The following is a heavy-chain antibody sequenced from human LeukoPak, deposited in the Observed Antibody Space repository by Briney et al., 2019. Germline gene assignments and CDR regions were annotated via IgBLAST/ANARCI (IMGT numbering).Heavy chain of an antibody. J-gene: IGHJ4*02. CDR3: ARDVIVVVPAASGDY. CDR2: INPNSGGT. D-gene: IGHD2-2*01. CDR1: GYTFTGYY. V-gene: IGHV1-2*02. Sequence: ASVKVSCKASGYTFTGYYMHWVRQAPGQGLEWMGWINPNSGGTNYAQKFQGRVTMTRDTSISTAYMELSRLRSDDTAVYYCARDVIVVVPAASGDYWGQGTLVTVSS.